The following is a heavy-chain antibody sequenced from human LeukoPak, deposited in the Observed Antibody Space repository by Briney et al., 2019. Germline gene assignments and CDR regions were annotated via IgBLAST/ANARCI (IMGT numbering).Heavy chain of an antibody. CDR2: IYPSDGST. J-gene: IGHJ4*02. Sequence: ASVTVSCKASGYSFTSNYIHWVRQAPGQGLEWMGMIYPSDGSTSYAQKFQGRVTVTRDTSMSTVHMELSGLRSEDTAVYYCAREPVVSGWGLDYWGQGTLVTVSS. D-gene: IGHD6-19*01. V-gene: IGHV1-46*01. CDR1: GYSFTSNY. CDR3: AREPVVSGWGLDY.